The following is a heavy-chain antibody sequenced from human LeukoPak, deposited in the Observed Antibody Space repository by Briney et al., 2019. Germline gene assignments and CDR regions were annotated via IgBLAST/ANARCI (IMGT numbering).Heavy chain of an antibody. CDR1: GGSISSYY. CDR2: IYYSGST. CDR3: ARLYDSSGYYYYGMDV. J-gene: IGHJ6*02. Sequence: SETLSLTCTVSGGSISSYYWSWIRQPPGKGLEWIGYIYYSGSTNYNPSLKSRVTISVDTSKNQFSLKLSSVTAADTAVYYCARLYDSSGYYYYGMDVWGQGTTVTVSS. V-gene: IGHV4-59*01. D-gene: IGHD3-22*01.